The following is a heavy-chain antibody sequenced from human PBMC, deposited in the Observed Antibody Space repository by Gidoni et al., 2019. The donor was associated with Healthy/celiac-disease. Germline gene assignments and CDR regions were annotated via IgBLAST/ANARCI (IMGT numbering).Heavy chain of an antibody. Sequence: QVQLQESGTGLVKPSETLSLTCTVSGGSISSYYWSWIRQPPGKGLEWIGYIYYSGSTNYNPSLKSRVTISVDTSKNQFSLKLSSVTAADTAVYYCARAGRNSGSYQIGDAFDIWGQGTMVTVSS. V-gene: IGHV4-59*01. J-gene: IGHJ3*02. CDR2: IYYSGST. CDR3: ARAGRNSGSYQIGDAFDI. CDR1: GGSISSYY. D-gene: IGHD1-26*01.